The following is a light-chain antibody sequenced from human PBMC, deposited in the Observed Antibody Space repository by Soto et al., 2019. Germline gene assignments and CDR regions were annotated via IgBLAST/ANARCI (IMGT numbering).Light chain of an antibody. V-gene: IGLV1-40*01. Sequence: QSVLTQPPSVSGAPGQRVTISCTGSSSNIGAGYDVHWYQQLPGTAPKLLIYGNSNRPSGVPDRFSRSKSGTSASLAINGLQAEAEAHYYCQSYDSSLSVVFGGGTKVTVL. CDR2: GNS. CDR1: SSNIGAGYD. J-gene: IGLJ2*01. CDR3: QSYDSSLSVV.